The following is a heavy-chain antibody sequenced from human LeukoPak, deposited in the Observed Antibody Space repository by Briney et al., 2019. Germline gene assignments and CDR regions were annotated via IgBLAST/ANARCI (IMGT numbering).Heavy chain of an antibody. Sequence: PGGSLRLSCAASGFTFSSYAMYWVRQAPGKGLEWVSGISGSGGSTYYADSVKGRFTISRDNSKNTLYLQMNSLRAEDTAVYYCAKAYDILYSCLVYWGQGTLVTVSS. CDR1: GFTFSSYA. D-gene: IGHD3-9*01. J-gene: IGHJ4*02. CDR3: AKAYDILYSCLVY. CDR2: ISGSGGST. V-gene: IGHV3-23*01.